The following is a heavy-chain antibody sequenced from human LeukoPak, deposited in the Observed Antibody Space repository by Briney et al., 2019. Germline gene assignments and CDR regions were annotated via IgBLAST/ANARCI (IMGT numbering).Heavy chain of an antibody. Sequence: ASVKVSCKASGYTFTSYGISWVRQAPGQGLEWMGIINPTSDFTTYAQKFRGRVTMTRDMSTNTVYMELSSLRSEDTAVYYCARGGLVEYSYGFFSTSQYNWFDPWGQGTLVTVSS. CDR2: INPTSDFT. J-gene: IGHJ5*02. CDR1: GYTFTSYG. V-gene: IGHV1-46*01. D-gene: IGHD5-18*01. CDR3: ARGGLVEYSYGFFSTSQYNWFDP.